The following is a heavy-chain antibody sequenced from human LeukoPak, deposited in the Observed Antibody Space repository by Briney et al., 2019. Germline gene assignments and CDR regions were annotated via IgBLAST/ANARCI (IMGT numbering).Heavy chain of an antibody. CDR2: ITPNADRT. J-gene: IGHJ1*01. CDR1: GFTFGSYG. CDR3: AIMHGYYDGSGYWVQ. Sequence: GGSLRLSCAASGFTFGSYGMSWVRQAPGKGLEWVSFITPNADRTSYADSVEGRFTISRDNPRNTPYMQMNSLRDEDTAVYYCAIMHGYYDGSGYWVQWGQGTLVTVSS. D-gene: IGHD3-22*01. V-gene: IGHV3-23*01.